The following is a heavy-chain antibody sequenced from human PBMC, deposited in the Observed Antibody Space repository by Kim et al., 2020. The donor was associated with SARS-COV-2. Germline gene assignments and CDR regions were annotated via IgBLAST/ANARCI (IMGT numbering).Heavy chain of an antibody. V-gene: IGHV1-18*01. J-gene: IGHJ4*02. D-gene: IGHD3-22*01. Sequence: ASVKVSCKASGYTFTSYGISWVRQAPGQGLEWMGWISAYNGNTNYAQKLQGRVTMTTDTSTSTAYMELRSLRSDDTAVYYCARCEYYYDSSGCNFVGHWGQGTLVTVSS. CDR3: ARCEYYYDSSGCNFVGH. CDR1: GYTFTSYG. CDR2: ISAYNGNT.